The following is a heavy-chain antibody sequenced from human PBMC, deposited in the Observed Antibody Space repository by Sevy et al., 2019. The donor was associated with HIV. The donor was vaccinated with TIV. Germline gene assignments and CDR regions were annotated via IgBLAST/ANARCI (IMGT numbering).Heavy chain of an antibody. J-gene: IGHJ6*02. D-gene: IGHD2-2*02. Sequence: ASVKVSCKASGGTFSSYAISWVRQAPGQGLEWMGGIIPIFGTANYAQKFQGRVTITADESTSTAYMELSILRSEDTAVDYGARSNIVVVPAAILDDYYYYGMDVRGQGTTVTVSS. V-gene: IGHV1-69*13. CDR3: ARSNIVVVPAAILDDYYYYGMDV. CDR2: IIPIFGTA. CDR1: GGTFSSYA.